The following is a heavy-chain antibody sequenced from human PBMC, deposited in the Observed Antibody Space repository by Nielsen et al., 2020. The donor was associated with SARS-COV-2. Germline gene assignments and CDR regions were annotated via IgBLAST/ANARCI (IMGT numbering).Heavy chain of an antibody. CDR3: AKSDGGYSYGYPDY. CDR2: ISGRGGNT. J-gene: IGHJ4*02. V-gene: IGHV3-23*01. Sequence: GGSLRLSCAASGFSFSNYAMNWVRHAPGKGLEWVSAISGRGGNTFYADSVKGRFTISRDNSKSTLYLQMNSLSAEDTAIYYCAKSDGGYSYGYPDYWGQGTPVTVSS. D-gene: IGHD5-18*01. CDR1: GFSFSNYA.